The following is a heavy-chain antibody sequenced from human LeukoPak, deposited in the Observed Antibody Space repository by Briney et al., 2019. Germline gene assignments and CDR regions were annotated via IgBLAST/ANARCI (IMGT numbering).Heavy chain of an antibody. Sequence: PGGSLRLSCVASGFTFNTYGIHWVRQAPAKGLEWVAGISVDGNNKDYSDSVRGRFTISRDNSKNTLYLQMNSLRAEDTAVYYCAKAAYCTSTSCHFSGYAQRPLDSWGQGTLVTVSS. CDR1: GFTFNTYG. J-gene: IGHJ4*02. D-gene: IGHD2-2*01. CDR3: AKAAYCTSTSCHFSGYAQRPLDS. V-gene: IGHV3-30*18. CDR2: ISVDGNNK.